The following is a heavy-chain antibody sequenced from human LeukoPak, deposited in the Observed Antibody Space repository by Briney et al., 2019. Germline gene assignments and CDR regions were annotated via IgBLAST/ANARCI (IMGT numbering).Heavy chain of an antibody. CDR2: IYHSGST. CDR1: GYSISSGYY. CDR3: ARVGSGWYNY. Sequence: PSETLSLTCAVSGYSISSGYYWGWIRPPPGKGLEWIGIIYHSGSTYYNPSLKSRVTISVDTSKNQFSLKLSSVTAADTAVYYCARVGSGWYNYWGQGTLVTVSS. V-gene: IGHV4-38-2*01. D-gene: IGHD6-19*01. J-gene: IGHJ4*02.